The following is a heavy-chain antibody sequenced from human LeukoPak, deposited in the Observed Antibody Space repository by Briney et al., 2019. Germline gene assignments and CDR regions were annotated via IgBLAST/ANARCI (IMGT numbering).Heavy chain of an antibody. J-gene: IGHJ6*03. V-gene: IGHV3-30*03. Sequence: GGSLRLSCAASGFTFTSYGMHWVRQAPGKGLEWVAVISYDGSNKYYADSVKGRFTISRDNSKNTLYLQMNSLRAEDTAVYYCARVKSGYSYGPHYYYYYYMDVWGKGTTVTVSS. CDR3: ARVKSGYSYGPHYYYYYYMDV. D-gene: IGHD5-18*01. CDR1: GFTFTSYG. CDR2: ISYDGSNK.